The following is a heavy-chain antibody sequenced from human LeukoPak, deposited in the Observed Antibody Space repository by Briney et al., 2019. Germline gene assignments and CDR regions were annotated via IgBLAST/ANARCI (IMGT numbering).Heavy chain of an antibody. CDR3: AKSKWLQLHPDAFDI. CDR2: ISGSGGST. CDR1: GFTFISYA. Sequence: GGSLRLSCAASGFTFISYAISWVRQAPGKGLEWVSAISGSGGSTYYADSVKGRFTISRDNSKNTLYLQMNSLRAEDTAVYYCAKSKWLQLHPDAFDIWGQGTMVTVSS. D-gene: IGHD5-24*01. J-gene: IGHJ3*02. V-gene: IGHV3-23*01.